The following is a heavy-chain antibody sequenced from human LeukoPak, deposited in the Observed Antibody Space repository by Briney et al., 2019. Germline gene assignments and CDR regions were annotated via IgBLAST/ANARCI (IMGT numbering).Heavy chain of an antibody. V-gene: IGHV4-59*01. CDR2: IYYSGST. CDR3: ARTVYRRGFDY. CDR1: GGSISSYY. Sequence: SETLSLTCTVSGGSISSYYWSWIRQPPGKGLEWIGYIYYSGSTNYNPSLKSRVTISVDTSKNQFSLKLSSVTAAGTAVYYCARTVYRRGFDYWGQGTLVTVSS. D-gene: IGHD2-2*02. J-gene: IGHJ4*02.